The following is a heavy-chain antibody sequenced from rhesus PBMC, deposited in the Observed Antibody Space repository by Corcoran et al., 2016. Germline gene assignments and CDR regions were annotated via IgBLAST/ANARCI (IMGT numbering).Heavy chain of an antibody. V-gene: IGHV4-106*01. Sequence: QVQLQESGPGLVKPSETLSLTCAVSGGSISSDYYWSWIRQPPGKGLEWIGYIYGSGGGTNYKPSLKNRVTISIDTSKNQFSLKLSSVTAADTAVYYCARTVTTFFYGLDSWGQGVVVTVSS. J-gene: IGHJ6*01. CDR3: ARTVTTFFYGLDS. CDR2: IYGSGGGT. CDR1: GGSISSDYY. D-gene: IGHD4-23*01.